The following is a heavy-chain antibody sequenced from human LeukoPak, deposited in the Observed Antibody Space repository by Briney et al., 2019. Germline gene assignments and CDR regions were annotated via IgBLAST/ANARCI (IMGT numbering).Heavy chain of an antibody. Sequence: GESLKISCKGSGYSFSNYWIGWVRQMPGKGLELMRIIYPGDSDTRYSPSFQGQVTISADKSISTSYLQRSSLKSSDTAMYYCARYKNGDFGIDYWGQGTLVTVSS. V-gene: IGHV5-51*01. CDR1: GYSFSNYW. CDR3: ARYKNGDFGIDY. D-gene: IGHD3-3*01. J-gene: IGHJ4*02. CDR2: IYPGDSDT.